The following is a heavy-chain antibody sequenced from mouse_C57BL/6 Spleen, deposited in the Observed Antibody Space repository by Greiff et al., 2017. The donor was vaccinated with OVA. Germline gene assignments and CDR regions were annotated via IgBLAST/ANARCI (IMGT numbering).Heavy chain of an antibody. J-gene: IGHJ3*01. CDR3: ARRAIYYDYGAY. Sequence: VQRVESGGGLVKPGGSLKLSCAASGFTFSDYGMPWVRQAPEKGLAWVAYISSGSSTIYYADTVKGRFTISRDNAKNTLFLQMTSLRSEDTAMYYCARRAIYYDYGAYWGQGTLVTVSA. D-gene: IGHD2-4*01. CDR2: ISSGSSTI. CDR1: GFTFSDYG. V-gene: IGHV5-17*01.